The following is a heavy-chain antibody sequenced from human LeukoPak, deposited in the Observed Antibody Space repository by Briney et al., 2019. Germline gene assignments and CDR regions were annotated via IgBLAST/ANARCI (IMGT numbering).Heavy chain of an antibody. Sequence: QTPSLTCAISGDSVYSGSSAWSWIRQSPSRGLEWLGRTYYRSKWNHDYAESVKSRITINPDTSKNEFSLQLNSVTPEDTAVYYCARNLRPDFDYWGQGTLVTVSS. J-gene: IGHJ4*02. CDR1: GDSVYSGSSA. V-gene: IGHV6-1*01. CDR3: ARNLRPDFDY. CDR2: TYYRSKWNH.